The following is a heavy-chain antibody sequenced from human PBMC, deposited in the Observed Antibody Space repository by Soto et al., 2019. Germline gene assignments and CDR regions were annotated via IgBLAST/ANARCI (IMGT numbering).Heavy chain of an antibody. CDR3: ARGGAYYYGSGSYHMGNWFDP. V-gene: IGHV4-34*01. CDR1: GGSFSGYY. D-gene: IGHD3-10*01. J-gene: IGHJ5*02. CDR2: INHSGST. Sequence: SETLSLTCAVYGGSFSGYYWSWIRQPPGKGLEWIGEINHSGSTNYNPSLKSRVTISVDTSKNQFSLKLSSVTAADTAVYYCARGGAYYYGSGSYHMGNWFDPWGQGTLVTVS.